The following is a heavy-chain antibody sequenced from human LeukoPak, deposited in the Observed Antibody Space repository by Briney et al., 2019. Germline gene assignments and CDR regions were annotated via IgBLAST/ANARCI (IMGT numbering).Heavy chain of an antibody. J-gene: IGHJ6*02. CDR3: ATQRGTTGTTTEYYYYYGMDV. CDR2: INAGNGNT. D-gene: IGHD1-1*01. V-gene: IGHV1-3*01. Sequence: ASVKVSCKASGYTFTSYAMHWVRQAPGQRLEWMGWINAGNGNTKYSQKFQGRVTITRDTSASTAYMELSSLRSEDTAVYYCATQRGTTGTTTEYYYYYGMDVWGQGTTVTVSS. CDR1: GYTFTSYA.